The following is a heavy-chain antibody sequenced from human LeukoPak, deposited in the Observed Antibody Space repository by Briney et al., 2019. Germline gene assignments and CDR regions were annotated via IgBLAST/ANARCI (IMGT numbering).Heavy chain of an antibody. V-gene: IGHV3-21*01. CDR2: ISSSSSYI. D-gene: IGHD1-20*01. J-gene: IGHJ4*02. CDR3: AKEGKTRNWNYFQAKPVY. CDR1: GFTFSSYS. Sequence: GSLRLSCAASGFTFSSYSMNWVRQAPGKGLEWVSSISSSSSYIYYADSVKGRFTISRDNAKNSLYLQMNSLRAEDTAVYYCAKEGKTRNWNYFQAKPVYWGQGTLVTVSS.